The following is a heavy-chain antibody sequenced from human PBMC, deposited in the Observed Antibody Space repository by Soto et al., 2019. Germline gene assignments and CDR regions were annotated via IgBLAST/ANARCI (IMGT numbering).Heavy chain of an antibody. CDR1: GFFISSGNY. J-gene: IGHJ3*01. V-gene: IGHV4-38-2*01. D-gene: IGHD2-15*01. CDR3: ARARWYDAFDV. Sequence: SDTLSLTCAVSGFFISSGNYWGWIRKPPGKGLEWIGSIFHGGNTYYNPSLKSRVTISVDMSKNQFSLKLNSVTAADTAVYYCARARWYDAFDVWGQGTVVTVSS. CDR2: IFHGGNT.